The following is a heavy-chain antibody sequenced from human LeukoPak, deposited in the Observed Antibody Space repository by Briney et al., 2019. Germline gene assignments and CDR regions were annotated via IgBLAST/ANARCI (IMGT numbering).Heavy chain of an antibody. J-gene: IGHJ4*02. CDR3: ARGDDYFDH. D-gene: IGHD5-24*01. CDR2: ITSSSSYI. V-gene: IGHV3-21*01. CDR1: GSTFSSYN. Sequence: GGSLRLSCAASGSTFSSYNMNWVRQAPGKGLEWVSSITSSSSYIYYADSVKGRFTISRDNTKNSLYLQMNSLRAEDTAVYYCARGDDYFDHWGQGTLVTVSA.